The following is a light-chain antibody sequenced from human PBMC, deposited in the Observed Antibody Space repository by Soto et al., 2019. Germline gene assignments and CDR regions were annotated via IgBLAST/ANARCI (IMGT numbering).Light chain of an antibody. V-gene: IGKV3-20*01. J-gene: IGKJ5*01. CDR2: ASS. Sequence: EIVFTQSPATLSLSPGERATLSCRASHSVSSYLAWYQQKPDQAPRLLIYASSNRATGIPDRFSGSGSGTDFTLTISRLEPEDFAVYYCQQHGTSPITFGQGTRLEIK. CDR3: QQHGTSPIT. CDR1: HSVSSY.